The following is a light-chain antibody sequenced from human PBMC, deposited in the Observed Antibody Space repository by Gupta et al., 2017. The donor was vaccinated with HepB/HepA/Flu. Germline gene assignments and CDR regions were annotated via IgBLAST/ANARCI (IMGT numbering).Light chain of an antibody. CDR2: DAS. J-gene: IGKJ3*01. V-gene: IGKV1-33*01. Sequence: DIQMTQSPSSLSASVGDRVTITCQASQDISNYLNWYQQKPGKAPKLLIYDASNLETGVPSRYCGSGSGRDFTFTISSLQPEDIATYYCQRYDNLPSFTFGPGTKVDIK. CDR1: QDISNY. CDR3: QRYDNLPSFT.